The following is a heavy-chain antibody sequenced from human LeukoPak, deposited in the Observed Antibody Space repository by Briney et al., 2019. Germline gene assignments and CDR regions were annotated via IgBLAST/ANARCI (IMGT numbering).Heavy chain of an antibody. Sequence: GGSLRLSCAASGFTFSSYSMNWVRQAPGKGLEWVSSISSSSSYIYYADSVKGRFTISRDNAKNSLYLQMNSLRAEDTAVYYCARVGLGINGYYYYMDVWGKGTTVTVSS. CDR3: ARVGLGINGYYYYMDV. CDR2: ISSSSSYI. V-gene: IGHV3-21*01. J-gene: IGHJ6*03. CDR1: GFTFSSYS. D-gene: IGHD2-8*01.